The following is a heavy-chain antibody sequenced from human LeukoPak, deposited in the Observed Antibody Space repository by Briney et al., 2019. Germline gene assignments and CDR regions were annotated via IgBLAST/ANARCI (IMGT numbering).Heavy chain of an antibody. V-gene: IGHV3-7*01. CDR2: INQDGSVI. CDR3: ATSSGAAGNM. D-gene: IGHD6-13*01. J-gene: IGHJ4*02. Sequence: GGSLRLSCAVSGVYWMSWVRQAPGKGLEWVANINQDGSVIYYVDSVKGRFTISRDNAKNSLYLQMNSLRAEDTGVYYCATSSGAAGNMWGQGTLVTVSS. CDR1: GVYW.